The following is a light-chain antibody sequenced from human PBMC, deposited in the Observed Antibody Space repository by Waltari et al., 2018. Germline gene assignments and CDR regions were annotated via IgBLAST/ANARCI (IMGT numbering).Light chain of an antibody. CDR1: NIGSKS. CDR3: QVWDSTSDHVV. Sequence: SYVLTQPPSVSVAPGETARITCGGNNIGSKSVHWYQQKPGQAPVLVVYADTDRPSGIPERFSGSHSGNTATLTISRVEAGDEADYYCQVWDSTSDHVVFGGGTKLTVL. V-gene: IGLV3-21*02. CDR2: ADT. J-gene: IGLJ2*01.